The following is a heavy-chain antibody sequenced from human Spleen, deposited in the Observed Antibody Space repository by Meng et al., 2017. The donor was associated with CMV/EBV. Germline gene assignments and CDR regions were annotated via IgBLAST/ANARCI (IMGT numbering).Heavy chain of an antibody. D-gene: IGHD2-2*02. CDR3: ARSPYCSSTNCYTNWFDP. V-gene: IGHV3-48*03. J-gene: IGHJ5*02. CDR2: ISSSGSTI. CDR1: EFTFSSYG. Sequence: GESLKISCAASEFTFSSYGVNWVRQAPGKGLEWVSYISSSGSTIYYADSVKGRFTISRDNAKNSLYLQMNSLRVEDTAVYYCARSPYCSSTNCYTNWFDPWGQGTLVTVSS.